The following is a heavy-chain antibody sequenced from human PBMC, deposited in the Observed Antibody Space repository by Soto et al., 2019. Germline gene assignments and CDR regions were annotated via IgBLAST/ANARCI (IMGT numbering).Heavy chain of an antibody. CDR2: IFYGGST. V-gene: IGHV4-30-4*01. D-gene: IGHD1-26*01. CDR3: ARAVRGSYYDS. CDR1: GGSISSGDYY. Sequence: QVQLQESGPGLVKPSQTLSLTCTVSGGSISSGDYYWSWIRQPPGKGLEWIGYIFYGGSTYYNPSLKXRLTXSXHTSKNPFSLQLSSVTAADTAVYYCARAVRGSYYDSWGQGTLVTVSS. J-gene: IGHJ4*02.